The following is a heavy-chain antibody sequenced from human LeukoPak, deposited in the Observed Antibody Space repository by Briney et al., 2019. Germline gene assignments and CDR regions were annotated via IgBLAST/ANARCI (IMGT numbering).Heavy chain of an antibody. D-gene: IGHD3-22*01. CDR2: IYYSGST. CDR1: GGSISSGDYY. V-gene: IGHV4-30-4*01. CDR3: ARERVENYYDSSGYSDY. Sequence: SETLSLTCTVSGGSISSGDYYWSWIRQPPGKGLEWIGYIYYSGSTYYNPSLKSRVTISVDTSKNQFSLKLSSVTAADTAVYYCARERVENYYDSSGYSDYWGQGTLVTVSS. J-gene: IGHJ4*02.